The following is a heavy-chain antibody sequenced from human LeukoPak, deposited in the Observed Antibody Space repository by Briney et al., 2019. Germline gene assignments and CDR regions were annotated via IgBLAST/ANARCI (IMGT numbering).Heavy chain of an antibody. CDR3: AELGITMIGGV. D-gene: IGHD3-10*02. V-gene: IGHV3-23*01. CDR2: ISGGGAHT. Sequence: GGSLRLSCAASGLTFSSYGMSWVRQAPGKGLEWLSAISGGGAHTYYADSVKGRFTVSRDNSKNTLYLQMNSLRAEDTAVYYCAELGITMIGGVWGKGTTVTISS. J-gene: IGHJ6*04. CDR1: GLTFSSYG.